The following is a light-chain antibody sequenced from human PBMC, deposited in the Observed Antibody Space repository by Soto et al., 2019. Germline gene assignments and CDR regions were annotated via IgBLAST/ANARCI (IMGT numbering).Light chain of an antibody. CDR2: AAS. J-gene: IGKJ3*01. Sequence: DIQMTQSPSSLSASVGDRVIITCRTSQTISTHLNWYQQRSGKAPKLLIYAASNLQSGVPSRFSGSGSGTEFTLTISSLQPEDFATYYCQQTYTAPPFTFGPGTKVDVK. CDR1: QTISTH. V-gene: IGKV1-39*01. CDR3: QQTYTAPPFT.